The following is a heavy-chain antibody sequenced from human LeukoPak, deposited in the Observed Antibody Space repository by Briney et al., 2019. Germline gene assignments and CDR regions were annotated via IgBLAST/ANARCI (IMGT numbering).Heavy chain of an antibody. CDR3: AKALGAYHEY. CDR2: ISWDGGIT. D-gene: IGHD1-26*01. CDR1: GFTFDDYT. V-gene: IGHV3-43*01. J-gene: IGHJ4*02. Sequence: PGGSLRLSCAASGFTFDDYTMHWVRQAPGKGLEWVSLISWDGGITYYADSVRGRFTISRDNSKKSLYLQMKSLRTDDTALYYCAKALGAYHEYWGQGTLVTVSS.